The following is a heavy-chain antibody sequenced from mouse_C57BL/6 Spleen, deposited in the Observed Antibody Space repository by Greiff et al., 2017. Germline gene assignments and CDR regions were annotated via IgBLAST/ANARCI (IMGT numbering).Heavy chain of an antibody. CDR1: GFTFSDYG. Sequence: EVQVVESGGGLVKPGGSLKLSCAASGFTFSDYGMHWVRQAPAKGLEWVAYISSGSSTISYADTVKGRFTISRDNAKNTLFLQMTSLRSEDTAMYYCARWDDYDVGHWGQGTTLTVSS. J-gene: IGHJ2*01. CDR3: ARWDDYDVGH. CDR2: ISSGSSTI. V-gene: IGHV5-17*01. D-gene: IGHD2-4*01.